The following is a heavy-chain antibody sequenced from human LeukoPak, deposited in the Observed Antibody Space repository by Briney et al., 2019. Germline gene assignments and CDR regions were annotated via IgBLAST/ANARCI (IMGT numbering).Heavy chain of an antibody. CDR3: AREGIAAAGTRGPYFDY. Sequence: GGSLRLSCAASGLSFSSYWMSWVRQAPGKGLEWVANIKQDGSEKYYVVSVKGRFTISRDNAKNSLYLQMNSLRAEDTAVYYCAREGIAAAGTRGPYFDYWGQGTLVTVSS. CDR2: IKQDGSEK. V-gene: IGHV3-7*01. D-gene: IGHD6-13*01. J-gene: IGHJ4*02. CDR1: GLSFSSYW.